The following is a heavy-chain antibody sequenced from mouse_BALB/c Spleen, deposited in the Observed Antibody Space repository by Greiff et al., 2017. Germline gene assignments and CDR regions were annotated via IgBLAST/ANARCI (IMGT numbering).Heavy chain of an antibody. D-gene: IGHD1-1*01. V-gene: IGHV1-12*01. CDR2: IYPGNGDT. CDR1: GYTFTSYN. Sequence: QVQLQQPGAELVKPGASVKMSCKASGYTFTSYNMHWVKQTPGQGLEWIGAIYPGNGDTSYNQKFKGKATLTADKSSSTAYMQLSSLTSEDSAVYYCATDYYGSLYYYAMDYWGQGTSVTVSS. J-gene: IGHJ4*01. CDR3: ATDYYGSLYYYAMDY.